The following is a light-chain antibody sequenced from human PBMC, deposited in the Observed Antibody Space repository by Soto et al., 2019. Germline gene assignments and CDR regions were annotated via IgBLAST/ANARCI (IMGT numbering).Light chain of an antibody. J-gene: IGLJ1*01. V-gene: IGLV2-14*01. CDR2: DVS. CDR1: SSDVGGYNY. CDR3: SSYTSSSTRV. Sequence: QSALPQPASVSGSPGQSITISCTGTSSDVGGYNYVSWYQQHPGKAPKLMIYDVSNRPSGVSNRFSGSKSGNTASLTISGLHAEDEADYYCSSYTSSSTRVFGTGTKVTVL.